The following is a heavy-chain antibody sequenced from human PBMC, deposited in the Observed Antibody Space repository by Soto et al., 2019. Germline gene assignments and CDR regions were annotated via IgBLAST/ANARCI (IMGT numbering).Heavy chain of an antibody. J-gene: IGHJ4*02. V-gene: IGHV4-4*02. CDR3: ARRVYYYDSSGYLPNFDY. Sequence: SETLSLTCAVSGGSISSSNWWSWVRQPPGKGLEWIGEIYHSGSTNYNQNHKSRVTITVDKSKNQFSLKLSSVTAAYTAVYYCARRVYYYDSSGYLPNFDYWGQG. CDR1: GGSISSSNW. D-gene: IGHD3-22*01. CDR2: IYHSGST.